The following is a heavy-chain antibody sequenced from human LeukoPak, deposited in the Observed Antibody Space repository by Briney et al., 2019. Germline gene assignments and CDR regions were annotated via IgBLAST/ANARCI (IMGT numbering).Heavy chain of an antibody. CDR3: AKDVGHVERNHDS. D-gene: IGHD1-1*01. CDR1: GFTFRNYA. J-gene: IGHJ4*02. Sequence: GTSLRLSCAASGFTFRNYAMHWVRQVPGKGPEGVSGISWNGDNIAYADSVKGRFTISRDNAKNSLYLQMNGLRVEDTALYSCAKDVGHVERNHDSWGQGTLVTVSS. CDR2: ISWNGDNI. V-gene: IGHV3-9*01.